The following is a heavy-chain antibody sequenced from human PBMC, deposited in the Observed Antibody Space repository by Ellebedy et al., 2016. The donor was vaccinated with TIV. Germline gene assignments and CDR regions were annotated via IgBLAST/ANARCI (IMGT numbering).Heavy chain of an antibody. CDR3: SSARNYYDSSGYYQKSYGMDV. CDR2: INGGNGNT. J-gene: IGHJ6*02. D-gene: IGHD3-22*01. CDR1: GYTFTTYA. Sequence: AASVKVSCKASGYTFTTYAIHWVRQAPGQGLEWRGWINGGNGNTKYSQKFQGRVTITRDTSASTAYMELSSLRSEDTAVYYCSSARNYYDSSGYYQKSYGMDVWGQGTTVTVSS. V-gene: IGHV1-3*01.